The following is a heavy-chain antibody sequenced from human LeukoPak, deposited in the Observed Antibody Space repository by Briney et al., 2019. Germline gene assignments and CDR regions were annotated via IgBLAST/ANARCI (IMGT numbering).Heavy chain of an antibody. Sequence: PSETLSLTCAVYGGSFSGYYWSWIRQPPGKGLEWIGEINHSGSTNYNPSLKSRVTISVDTSKNQFSLKLSSVTAADTAVYYCAKDQDLYGDYVNHPTPFDYWGQGTLVTVSS. V-gene: IGHV4-34*01. J-gene: IGHJ4*02. CDR2: INHSGST. CDR3: AKDQDLYGDYVNHPTPFDY. CDR1: GGSFSGYY. D-gene: IGHD4-17*01.